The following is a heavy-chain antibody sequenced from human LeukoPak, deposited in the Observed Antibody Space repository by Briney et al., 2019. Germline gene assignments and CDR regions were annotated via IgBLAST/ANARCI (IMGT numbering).Heavy chain of an antibody. CDR1: GGSFNDYY. V-gene: IGHV4-34*01. CDR2: INHSGSS. CDR3: ARGRFQRRFMATPFDP. D-gene: IGHD4-23*01. Sequence: SETLSLTCAVYGGSFNDYYWSWIRQTPGKGLEWIGEINHSGSSNYNPSLKSRLNISVDMPKKQISLRLASVTAADTAVYYCARGRFQRRFMATPFDPWGQGTLVTVSS. J-gene: IGHJ5*02.